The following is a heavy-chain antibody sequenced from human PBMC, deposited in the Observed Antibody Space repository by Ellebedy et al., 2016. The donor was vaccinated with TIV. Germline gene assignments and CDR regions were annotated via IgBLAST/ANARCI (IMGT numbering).Heavy chain of an antibody. Sequence: AASVKVSCKASGYTFTSYAMHWVRQAPGQRLDWTGWINAGNGKTKYSQKFQGRVTITRETSASPAYMELSILRSEDTAVYYCARVQISSSWYWHGAFNIWGQGTMVTVSS. CDR3: ARVQISSSWYWHGAFNI. D-gene: IGHD6-13*01. J-gene: IGHJ3*02. CDR1: GYTFTSYA. V-gene: IGHV1-3*01. CDR2: INAGNGKT.